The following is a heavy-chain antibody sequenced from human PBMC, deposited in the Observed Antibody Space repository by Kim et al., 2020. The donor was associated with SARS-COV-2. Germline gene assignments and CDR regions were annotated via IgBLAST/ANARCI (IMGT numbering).Heavy chain of an antibody. V-gene: IGHV5-51*01. Sequence: GESLKISCKGSGYSFTNYWIGWVRQMPGKGLEWIGVLNPDNSAAKYSPFFQGQVIISADKSITTAYLQWSSLKASDTAMFYCAKGLVSSGYYPAGFDVWG. CDR3: AKGLVSSGYYPAGFDV. D-gene: IGHD3-3*01. J-gene: IGHJ3*01. CDR1: GYSFTNYW. CDR2: LNPDNSAA.